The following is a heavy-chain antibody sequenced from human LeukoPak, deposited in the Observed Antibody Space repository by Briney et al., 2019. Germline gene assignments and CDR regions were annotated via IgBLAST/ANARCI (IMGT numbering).Heavy chain of an antibody. J-gene: IGHJ4*02. CDR2: IIPIFCTA. CDR3: ASGKVRVVPAATGAPFDY. Sequence: SVKVSCKASGGTFSSYAISWVRQAPGEGLEWMGGIIPIFCTANHAQKFQGRVTITADKSTSTAYMELSSLRSEDTAVYYCASGKVRVVPAATGAPFDYWGQGTLVTVSS. CDR1: GGTFSSYA. D-gene: IGHD2-2*01. V-gene: IGHV1-69*06.